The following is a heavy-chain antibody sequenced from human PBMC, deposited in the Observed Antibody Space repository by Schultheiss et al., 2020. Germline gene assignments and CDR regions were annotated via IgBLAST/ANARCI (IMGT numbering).Heavy chain of an antibody. D-gene: IGHD2-2*01. CDR2: FDPEDGET. CDR1: GYTLTELS. Sequence: ASVKVSCKVSGYTLTELSMHWVRQAPGKGLEWMGGFDPEDGETIYAQKFQGRVTMTEDTSTDTAYMELSSLRSEDTAVYYCATVGYCSSTSCSRGVNYYYYGMDVWGQGTTVTVSS. CDR3: ATVGYCSSTSCSRGVNYYYYGMDV. J-gene: IGHJ6*02. V-gene: IGHV1-24*01.